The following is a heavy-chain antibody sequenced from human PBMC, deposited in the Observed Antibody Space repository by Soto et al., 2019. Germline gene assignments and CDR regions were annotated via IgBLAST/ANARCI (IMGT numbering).Heavy chain of an antibody. CDR2: IIPIFGTA. CDR1: GGTFSSYT. CDR3: ASPGESSGSYYYGMDV. Sequence: QVQLVQSGAEVKKPGSSVKVSCKASGGTFSSYTISWVRQAPGQGLEWMGGIIPIFGTANYAQRFQGRVTIPAHDSTSTAYMELSSLRSEDTAVYYCASPGESSGSYYYGMDVWGQGTTVIVSS. D-gene: IGHD3-22*01. J-gene: IGHJ6*02. V-gene: IGHV1-69*12.